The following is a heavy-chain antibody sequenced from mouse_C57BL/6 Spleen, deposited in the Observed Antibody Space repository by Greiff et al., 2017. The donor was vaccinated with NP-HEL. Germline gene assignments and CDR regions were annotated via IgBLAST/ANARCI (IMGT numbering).Heavy chain of an antibody. CDR1: GYTFTSYG. CDR2: IYPRSGNT. Sequence: VQLQQSGAELARPGASVKLSCKASGYTFTSYGISWVKQRTGQGLEWIGEIYPRSGNTYYNEKLKGKATLTADKSSSTAYMELRSLTSEDSAVYFCARVNYDYDGVFAYWGQGTLVTVSA. D-gene: IGHD2-4*01. CDR3: ARVNYDYDGVFAY. J-gene: IGHJ3*01. V-gene: IGHV1-81*01.